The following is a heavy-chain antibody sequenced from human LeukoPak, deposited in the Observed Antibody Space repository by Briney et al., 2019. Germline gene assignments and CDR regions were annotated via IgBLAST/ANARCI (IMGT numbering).Heavy chain of an antibody. CDR1: GFTFADYS. CDR2: ISSNGGAT. V-gene: IGHV3-43*01. Sequence: GGSLRLSCSASGFTFADYSMHWVRQAAGERLGWVSLISSNGGATYYGDSVRGRFIIYRDNSKSTMYLQMNTLRTDDTALYYCAKDRAVGFQLPLHFDNCGQGTVATVSS. CDR3: AKDRAVGFQLPLHFDN. J-gene: IGHJ4*02. D-gene: IGHD2-2*01.